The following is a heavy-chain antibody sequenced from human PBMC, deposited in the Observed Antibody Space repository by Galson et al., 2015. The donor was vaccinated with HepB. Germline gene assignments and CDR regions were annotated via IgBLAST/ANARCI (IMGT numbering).Heavy chain of an antibody. CDR2: IYYSGST. Sequence: GWIRQPPGKGLEWIGSIYYSGSTYYNPSLKSRVTISVYTSQNQFSLKLSSVTAADTAVYYCARQGSWQWLVDTNWFDPWGQGTLVTVSS. D-gene: IGHD6-19*01. J-gene: IGHJ5*02. CDR3: ARQGSWQWLVDTNWFDP. V-gene: IGHV4-39*01.